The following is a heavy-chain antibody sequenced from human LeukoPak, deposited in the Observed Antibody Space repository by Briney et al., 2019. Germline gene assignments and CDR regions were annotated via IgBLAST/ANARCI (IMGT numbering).Heavy chain of an antibody. J-gene: IGHJ4*02. CDR3: AREGGSWSYYFDY. Sequence: GGSLRLSCAASGFIFSNYAMTWVRQAPGKGLEWVSDITFNGGSTNYADSVKGRFTISRDNSKNTLYLQMNSLRPEDTAVYCCAREGGSWSYYFDYWGQGTLVTVSS. CDR2: ITFNGGST. D-gene: IGHD6-13*01. V-gene: IGHV3-23*01. CDR1: GFIFSNYA.